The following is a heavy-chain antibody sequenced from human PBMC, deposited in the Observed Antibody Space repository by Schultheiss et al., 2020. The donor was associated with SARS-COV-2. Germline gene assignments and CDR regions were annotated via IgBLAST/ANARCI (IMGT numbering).Heavy chain of an antibody. CDR1: GGSISSYY. CDR3: ARDFGVGATRFYYYYGMDV. Sequence: SETLSLTCTVSGGSISSYYWSWIRQPPGKGLEWIGYIYYSGSTNYNPSLKSRVTISVDTSKNQFSLKLSSVTAADTAVYYCARDFGVGATRFYYYYGMDVWGQGTTVTVSS. J-gene: IGHJ6*02. V-gene: IGHV4-59*01. D-gene: IGHD1-26*01. CDR2: IYYSGST.